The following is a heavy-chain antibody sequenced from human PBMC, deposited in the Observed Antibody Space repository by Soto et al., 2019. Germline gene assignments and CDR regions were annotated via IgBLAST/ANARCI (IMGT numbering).Heavy chain of an antibody. Sequence: ASVKVSCKASGYTFTSYGISWVRQAPGQGLEWMGWISAYNGNTNYAQKLQGRVTMTTDTSTSTAYMELRSLRSDDTAVYYCARGRSRVYSNPPGGLNWFDPWGQGTLVTVSS. V-gene: IGHV1-18*01. J-gene: IGHJ5*02. D-gene: IGHD6-13*01. CDR1: GYTFTSYG. CDR3: ARGRSRVYSNPPGGLNWFDP. CDR2: ISAYNGNT.